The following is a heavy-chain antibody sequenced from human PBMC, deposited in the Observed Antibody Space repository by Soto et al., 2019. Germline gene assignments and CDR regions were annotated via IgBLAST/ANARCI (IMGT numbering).Heavy chain of an antibody. V-gene: IGHV3-21*01. D-gene: IGHD1-1*01. J-gene: IGHJ5*02. CDR2: ISSSSSYI. CDR3: ARDLVAVQLERLLGWFDP. Sequence: PGGSLRLSCAASGFTFSSYSMNWVRQAPGKGLEWVSSISSSSSYIYYAESVKGRFTISRDNAKNSLYLQMNSLRAEDTAVYYCARDLVAVQLERLLGWFDPWGQGTLVTVSS. CDR1: GFTFSSYS.